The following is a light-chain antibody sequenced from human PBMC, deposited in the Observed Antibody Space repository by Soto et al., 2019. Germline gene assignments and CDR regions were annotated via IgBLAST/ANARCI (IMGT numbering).Light chain of an antibody. CDR1: QSVSSY. CDR3: QQRSNWPIT. CDR2: DAS. Sequence: ETVLTQSPATLSLSPGKREALYCRASQSVSSYLAWYQQKPGQAPRLLIYDASNRATGIPARFSGSGSGTDFTLTISSLEPEDFAVYYCQQRSNWPITFGQGTRLEIK. V-gene: IGKV3-11*01. J-gene: IGKJ5*01.